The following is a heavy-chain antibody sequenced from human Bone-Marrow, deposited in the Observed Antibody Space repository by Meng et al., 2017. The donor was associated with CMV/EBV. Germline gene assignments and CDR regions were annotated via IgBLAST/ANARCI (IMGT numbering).Heavy chain of an antibody. Sequence: ASVKVSCKASGGTFSSYAISWVRQAPGQGLEWMGWMNPNSGNTGYAQKFQGRVTITRNTSISTAYMELSSLRSEDTAVYYCARGCTNGVCSIFYYYYGMDVWGQGTTVTVSS. J-gene: IGHJ6*02. D-gene: IGHD2-8*01. CDR1: GGTFSSYA. CDR3: ARGCTNGVCSIFYYYYGMDV. V-gene: IGHV1-8*03. CDR2: MNPNSGNT.